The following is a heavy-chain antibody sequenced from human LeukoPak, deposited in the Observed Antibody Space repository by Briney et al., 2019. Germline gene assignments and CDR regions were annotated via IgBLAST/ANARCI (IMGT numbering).Heavy chain of an antibody. CDR2: INPNSGGT. J-gene: IGHJ6*02. CDR3: ARDPAGDFWSGYHYGMDV. CDR1: GYTFTGYY. Sequence: ASVKVSCKASGYTFTGYYMHWVRQAPGQGLEWIGWINPNSGGTNYAQKFQGRVTMTRDTSISTAYMELSRLRSDDTAVYYCARDPAGDFWSGYHYGMDVWGQGTTVTVSS. V-gene: IGHV1-2*02. D-gene: IGHD3-3*01.